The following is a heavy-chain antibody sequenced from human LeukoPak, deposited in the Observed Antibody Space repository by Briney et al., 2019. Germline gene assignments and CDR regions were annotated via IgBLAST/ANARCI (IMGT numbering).Heavy chain of an antibody. CDR1: GFTLNSYL. CDR3: ASRGYLNY. CDR2: MSSDGTIT. Sequence: PGGSLRLSCAASGFTLNSYLMNWVRQAPGKGLVWVSHMSSDGTITSYADSVKGRFTISRDNAKNTLYLQMNSLRAEDTGVYYCASRGYLNYWGQGTLVTVSS. V-gene: IGHV3-74*01. J-gene: IGHJ4*02.